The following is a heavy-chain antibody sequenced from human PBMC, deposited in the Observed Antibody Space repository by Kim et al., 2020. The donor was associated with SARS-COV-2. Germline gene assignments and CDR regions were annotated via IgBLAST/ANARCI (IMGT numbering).Heavy chain of an antibody. V-gene: IGHV4-31*02. Sequence: TYYTPPLKSRVTPSVDTPKTQFSLKLSSVTAADTAVYYCARGDRSSWFDYWGQGTLVTVSS. J-gene: IGHJ4*02. D-gene: IGHD6-13*01. CDR2: T. CDR3: ARGDRSSWFDY.